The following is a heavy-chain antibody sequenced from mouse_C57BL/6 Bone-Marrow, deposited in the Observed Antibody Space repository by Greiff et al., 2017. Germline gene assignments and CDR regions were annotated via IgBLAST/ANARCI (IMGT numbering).Heavy chain of an antibody. CDR1: GYAFSSSW. CDR3: ARSQLRLLAWFAY. Sequence: VQLVESGPELVKPGASVKISCKASGYAFSSSWMNWVKQRPGKGLEWIGRMYPGDGDTNYNGKFKGKATLTADKSSSTAYMQLSSLTSEDSAVYFCARSQLRLLAWFAYWGQGTLVTVSA. J-gene: IGHJ3*01. D-gene: IGHD3-2*02. CDR2: MYPGDGDT. V-gene: IGHV1-82*01.